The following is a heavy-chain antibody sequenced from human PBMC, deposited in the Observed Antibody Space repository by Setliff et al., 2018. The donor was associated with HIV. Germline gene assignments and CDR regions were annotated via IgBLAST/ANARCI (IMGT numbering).Heavy chain of an antibody. D-gene: IGHD3-22*01. CDR2: IYHSEYT. CDR1: GGSISSTIYH. J-gene: IGHJ5*02. CDR3: ASRVYYYDSSGYLREEGFDP. Sequence: PSETLSLTCTVSGGSISSTIYHWVWIRQPPGKGLEWIGEIYHSEYTNYNPSLKSRVTISVDTSKNQFSLKLSSVTAADAAVYYCASRVYYYDSSGYLREEGFDPWGQGTLVTVSS. V-gene: IGHV4-39*01.